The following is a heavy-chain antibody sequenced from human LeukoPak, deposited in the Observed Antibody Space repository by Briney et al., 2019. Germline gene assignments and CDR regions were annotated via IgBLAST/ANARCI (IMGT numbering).Heavy chain of an antibody. V-gene: IGHV5-51*01. Sequence: GESLKISCRGSENFFKVFWLGGWGRNPGKGLRGLGTIYPGDSDTRYGPSFQGQVTISADKSISTAYLQWSSLKASDTAMYYCARIAAAEPYNWFDPWGQGTLVTVSS. CDR1: ENFFKVF. CDR2: IYPGDSDT. J-gene: IGHJ5*02. D-gene: IGHD6-13*01. CDR3: ARIAAAEPYNWFDP.